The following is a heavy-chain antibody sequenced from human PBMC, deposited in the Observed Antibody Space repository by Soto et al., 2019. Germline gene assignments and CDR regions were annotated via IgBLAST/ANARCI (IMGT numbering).Heavy chain of an antibody. D-gene: IGHD5-18*01. V-gene: IGHV1-69*01. CDR3: ARDQYAGYSYGYYGMDV. CDR2: IIPIFGTA. J-gene: IGHJ6*02. CDR1: GGTFSSYA. Sequence: QVQLVQSGAEVKKPGSSVKVSCKASGGTFSSYAISWVRQAPGQGLEWMGGIIPIFGTANYPQKFQGRVTITADESTSTAYMGLSSLRSEDTAVYYCARDQYAGYSYGYYGMDVWGQGTTVTVSS.